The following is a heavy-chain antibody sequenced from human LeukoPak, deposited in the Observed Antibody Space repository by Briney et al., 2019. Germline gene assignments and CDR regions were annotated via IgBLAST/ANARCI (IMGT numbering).Heavy chain of an antibody. J-gene: IGHJ4*02. CDR1: GGSISSSSFY. Sequence: SETLSLTCTVSGGSISSSSFYWGWTRQPPGKGLEWIGSVYSRGSTYYTPSLKSRVTISIDTTKNQFSLRLTSVTATDTAVYYCARDDFWTGYYTFAYWSQGTLVTVSS. V-gene: IGHV4-39*07. CDR2: VYSRGST. CDR3: ARDDFWTGYYTFAY. D-gene: IGHD3/OR15-3a*01.